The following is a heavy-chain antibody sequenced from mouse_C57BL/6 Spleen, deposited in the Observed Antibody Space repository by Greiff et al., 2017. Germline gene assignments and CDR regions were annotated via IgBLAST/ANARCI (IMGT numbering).Heavy chain of an antibody. V-gene: IGHV1-19*01. D-gene: IGHD2-3*01. CDR1: GYTFTDYY. J-gene: IGHJ2*01. CDR3: AREDDGYHYFDD. CDR2: INPYNGGT. Sequence: EVQLVESGPVLVKPGASVKMSCTASGYTFTDYYMNWVKQSHGKSLEWIGVINPYNGGTSYNQKFKGKATLTVDKSSSTAYMELNRLTSEDSAVYYCAREDDGYHYFDDWGQGTTLTVSS.